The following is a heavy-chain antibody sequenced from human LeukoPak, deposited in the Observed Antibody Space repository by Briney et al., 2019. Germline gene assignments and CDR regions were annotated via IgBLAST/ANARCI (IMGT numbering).Heavy chain of an antibody. CDR2: IRSSSSSI. CDR3: ARDQGQLGAFDI. CDR1: TSIFNSYT. V-gene: IGHV3-21*01. D-gene: IGHD6-13*01. J-gene: IGHJ3*02. Sequence: GGSLRLSCAASTSIFNSYTLNWVRQAPGKGLEWVSAIRSSSSSIYYADSVKGRFTISRDNAQNSVFLQMNSLRAEDTAVYYCARDQGQLGAFDIWGQGTMVTVSS.